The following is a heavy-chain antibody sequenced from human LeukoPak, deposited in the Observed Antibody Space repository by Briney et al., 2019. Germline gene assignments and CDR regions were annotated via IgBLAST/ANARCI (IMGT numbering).Heavy chain of an antibody. CDR2: ISAYNGNT. CDR1: GYTFTSYG. V-gene: IGHV1-18*01. CDR3: ARAGASSSWSPFDP. D-gene: IGHD6-13*01. Sequence: ASVKVSCKASGYTFTSYGISWVRQAPGQGLEWMGWISAYNGNTNYAQKLQGRVTMTTDTSTSTAYMELRSLRADDTAVYYCARAGASSSWSPFDPWGQGTLVTVSS. J-gene: IGHJ5*02.